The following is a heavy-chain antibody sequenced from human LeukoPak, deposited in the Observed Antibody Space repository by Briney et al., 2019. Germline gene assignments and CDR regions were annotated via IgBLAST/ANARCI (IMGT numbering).Heavy chain of an antibody. CDR1: GFTFSSYE. J-gene: IGHJ6*04. Sequence: PGGSRRLSCAASGFTFSSYEMNWVRQAPGKGLEWVSYISSSGSTIYYADSVKGRFTISRDNAKNSLYLQMNSLRAEDTAVYYCARDRLGYCSGGSCYEQYYYYYGMDVWGKGTTVTVSS. CDR2: ISSSGSTI. D-gene: IGHD2-15*01. CDR3: ARDRLGYCSGGSCYEQYYYYYGMDV. V-gene: IGHV3-48*03.